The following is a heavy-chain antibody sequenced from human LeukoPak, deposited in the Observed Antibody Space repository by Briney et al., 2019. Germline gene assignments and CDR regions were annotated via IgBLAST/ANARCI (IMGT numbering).Heavy chain of an antibody. CDR1: GFTFSSYG. Sequence: PGRPLRLSCAASGFTFSSYGMHWVRQAPGKGLEWVAVISYDGSNKYYADSVKGRFTISRDNSKNTLYLQMNSLRAEDTAVYYCAKDWGTLDYWGQGTLVTVSS. D-gene: IGHD7-27*01. J-gene: IGHJ4*02. CDR2: ISYDGSNK. CDR3: AKDWGTLDY. V-gene: IGHV3-30*18.